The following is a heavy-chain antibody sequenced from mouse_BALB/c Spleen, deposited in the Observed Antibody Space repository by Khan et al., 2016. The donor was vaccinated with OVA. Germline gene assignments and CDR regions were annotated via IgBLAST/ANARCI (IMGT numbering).Heavy chain of an antibody. CDR1: GFNIKDYY. Sequence: VQLQQSGAELVRPGALVKLSCKASGFNIKDYYIHWVNQRPEQGLEWIGWIDPENGNTIYDPKFQGKASITADTSSNTAYLQLSSLTSEDTAVYYCARPSYEYWFPYWGQGTLVTVSA. V-gene: IGHV14-1*02. D-gene: IGHD2-3*01. CDR2: IDPENGNT. CDR3: ARPSYEYWFPY. J-gene: IGHJ3*01.